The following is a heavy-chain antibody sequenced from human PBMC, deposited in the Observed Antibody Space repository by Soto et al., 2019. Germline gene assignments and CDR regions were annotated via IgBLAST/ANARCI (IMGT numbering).Heavy chain of an antibody. CDR1: TSYW. V-gene: IGHV5-51*01. Sequence: TSYWIAWVRQMPGKGLEWMGIIYPGDSDTRYSPSFQGQVTISADKSISTAYLQWSSLKASDTATYYCARYAGRPYNGMDVWGQGTTVTVSS. CDR2: IYPGDSDT. CDR3: ARYAGRPYNGMDV. J-gene: IGHJ6*02.